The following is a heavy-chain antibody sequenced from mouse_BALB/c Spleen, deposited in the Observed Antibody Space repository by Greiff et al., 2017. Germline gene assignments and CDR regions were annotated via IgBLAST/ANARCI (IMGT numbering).Heavy chain of an antibody. D-gene: IGHD1-2*01. CDR3: ASKIRLQTDWYFDF. CDR2: IWGDGST. J-gene: IGHJ1*01. CDR1: GFSLTGYG. Sequence: VKLQESGPGLVAPSQSLSITCTVSGFSLTGYGVNWVRQPPGKGLEWLGMIWGDGSTDYNSALKSRLSISKDNSKSQVFLKMNSLQTDDTARYYCASKIRLQTDWYFDFWGAGTTVTVSA. V-gene: IGHV2-6-7*01.